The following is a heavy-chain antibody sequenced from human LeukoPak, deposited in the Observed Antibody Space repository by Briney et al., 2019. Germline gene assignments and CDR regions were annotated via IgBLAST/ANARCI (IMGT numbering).Heavy chain of an antibody. CDR2: INPNSGGT. CDR3: ARESTYSGSSPGEH. CDR1: GYTFTGYY. J-gene: IGHJ1*01. D-gene: IGHD1-26*01. V-gene: IGHV1-2*02. Sequence: ASVKVSCKASGYTFTGYYMHWVRQAPGQGLEWMGWINPNSGGTNYAQKFQGRVTITTDESTSTAYMELSSLRSEDTAVYYCARESTYSGSSPGEHWGQGTLVTVSS.